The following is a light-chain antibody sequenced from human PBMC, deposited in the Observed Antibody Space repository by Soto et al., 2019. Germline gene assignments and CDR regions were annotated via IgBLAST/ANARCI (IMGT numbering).Light chain of an antibody. V-gene: IGKV3-20*01. CDR1: QSVSSY. J-gene: IGKJ1*01. CDR2: GAS. Sequence: EIVMTHSPATLSVSPWERATLSCRASQSVSSYLAWYQQKPGQAPRLLIYGASTRATGIPDRFSGSGSGTDFTLTISRLEPEDFAVFYCQQYGTSPPTFGQGTKVDIK. CDR3: QQYGTSPPT.